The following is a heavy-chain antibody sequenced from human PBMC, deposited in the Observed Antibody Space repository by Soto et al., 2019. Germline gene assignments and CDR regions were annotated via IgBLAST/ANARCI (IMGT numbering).Heavy chain of an antibody. J-gene: IGHJ5*02. V-gene: IGHV3-30*16. CDR3: AKSYDLWSPYLSFGDQRDP. Sequence: LRLSCAASGFIFGSYAMNWVRQVPGKGPEWVAVLSTDGSTPYYADSVRGRFTISRDNSKNTLFLQMNSLRPEDTAIYFCAKSYDLWSPYLSFGDQRDPWGQGTLVTVSS. CDR2: LSTDGSTP. CDR1: GFIFGSYA. D-gene: IGHD3-3*01.